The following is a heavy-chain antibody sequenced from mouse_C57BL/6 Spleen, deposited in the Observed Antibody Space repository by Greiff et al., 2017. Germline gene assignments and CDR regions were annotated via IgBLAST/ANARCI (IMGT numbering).Heavy chain of an antibody. CDR2: IDPSDSYT. D-gene: IGHD1-1*01. CDR3: ARDYYGSSLYYYAMDY. CDR1: GYTFTSYW. V-gene: IGHV1-59*01. Sequence: QVQLQQPGAELVRPGTSVKLSCKASGYTFTSYWMHWVKQRPGQGLEWIGVIDPSDSYTNYNQKFKGKATLTVDTSSSTAYMQLSSLTSEDSAVYYCARDYYGSSLYYYAMDYWGQGTSVTVSS. J-gene: IGHJ4*01.